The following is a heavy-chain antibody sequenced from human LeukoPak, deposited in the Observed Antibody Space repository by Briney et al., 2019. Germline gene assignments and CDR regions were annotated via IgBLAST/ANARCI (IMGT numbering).Heavy chain of an antibody. V-gene: IGHV5-51*01. D-gene: IGHD5-24*01. CDR1: GYSFTSYW. CDR3: ARQRCGDYCYYGMDV. CDR2: IYPGDSDT. J-gene: IGHJ6*02. Sequence: GESLKISWKGSGYSFTSYWIGWVRQTAGKGLEWMGIIYPGDSDTRYSPSFQGQVTISADKSISTAYLQWSSLKASDTAMYYCARQRCGDYCYYGMDVWGQGTTVTVSS.